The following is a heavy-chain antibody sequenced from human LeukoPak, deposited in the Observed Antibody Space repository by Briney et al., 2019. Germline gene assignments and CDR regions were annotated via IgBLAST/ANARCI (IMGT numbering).Heavy chain of an antibody. J-gene: IGHJ4*02. Sequence: PGGSLRLSCAASGFTFSSHGMHWVLQAPGKGLEWVSIIWYDGSDEYYADSVKGRFTISGDNSKNTLYLQMNSLRAEDTAVYYCARDGGYHSSGPFDYWGQGTLVTVSS. V-gene: IGHV3-33*01. CDR1: GFTFSSHG. D-gene: IGHD3-22*01. CDR2: IWYDGSDE. CDR3: ARDGGYHSSGPFDY.